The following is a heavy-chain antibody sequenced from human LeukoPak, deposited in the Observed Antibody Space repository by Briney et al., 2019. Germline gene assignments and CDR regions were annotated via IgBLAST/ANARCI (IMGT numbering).Heavy chain of an antibody. J-gene: IGHJ6*02. D-gene: IGHD1-14*01. Sequence: GGSLRLSCAASGFTFSSYAMHWVRQAPGKGLEWVAVISYDGSNKYYADSVKGRFTISRDNSKNTLYLQMNSLRAEDTAVYYCASEDRYTSYYYYGMDVWGQGTTVTVSS. CDR1: GFTFSSYA. V-gene: IGHV3-30-3*01. CDR3: ASEDRYTSYYYYGMDV. CDR2: ISYDGSNK.